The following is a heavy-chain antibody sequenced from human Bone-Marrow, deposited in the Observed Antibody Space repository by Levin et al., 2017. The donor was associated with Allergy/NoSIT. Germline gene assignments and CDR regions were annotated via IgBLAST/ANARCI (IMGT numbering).Heavy chain of an antibody. J-gene: IGHJ4*02. Sequence: GESLKISCKGSGYSFTSYWIGWVRQMPGKGLEWMGIIYPGDSDTRYSPSFQGQVTISADKSISTAYLQWSSLKASDTAMYYCARAQGSSGYDYQSDYWGQGTLVTVSS. CDR2: IYPGDSDT. CDR1: GYSFTSYW. D-gene: IGHD3-22*01. CDR3: ARAQGSSGYDYQSDY. V-gene: IGHV5-51*01.